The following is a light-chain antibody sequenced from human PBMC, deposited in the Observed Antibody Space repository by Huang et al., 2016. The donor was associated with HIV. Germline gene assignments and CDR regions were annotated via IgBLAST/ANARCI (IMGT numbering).Light chain of an antibody. CDR3: QQYDNSPWT. CDR2: GAS. V-gene: IGKV3-20*01. Sequence: ETVLTQSPGTLSLSPGERATPSCRPSQGISSSHLAGYQHKPGQAPRILIYGASSRATVIPYRFSGSGSGTDFTLTISRLEPEDLAVYFCQQYDNSPWTFGQGTKVEVK. J-gene: IGKJ1*01. CDR1: QGISSSH.